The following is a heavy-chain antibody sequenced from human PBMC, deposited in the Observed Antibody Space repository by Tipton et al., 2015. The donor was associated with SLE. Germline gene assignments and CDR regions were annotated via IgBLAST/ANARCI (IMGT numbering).Heavy chain of an antibody. D-gene: IGHD6-13*01. Sequence: LRLSCAASGFTVSSNYMSWVRQAPGKGLEWVGSIYYSGSTYYNPSLKSRVTISVDTSKNQFSLKLSSVTAADTAVYYCARRWVIAAAGLGDYFDYWGQGTLVTVSS. CDR3: ARRWVIAAAGLGDYFDY. V-gene: IGHV4-39*07. CDR1: GFTVSSNY. CDR2: IYYSGST. J-gene: IGHJ4*02.